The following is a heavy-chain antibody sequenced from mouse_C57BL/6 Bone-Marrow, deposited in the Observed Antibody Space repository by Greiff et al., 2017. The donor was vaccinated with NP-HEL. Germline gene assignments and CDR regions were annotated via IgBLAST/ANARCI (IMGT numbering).Heavy chain of an antibody. J-gene: IGHJ2*01. CDR1: GFTFSSYA. V-gene: IGHV5-4*03. CDR2: ISDGGSYT. Sequence: EVKVVESGGGLVKPGGSLKLSCAASGFTFSSYAMPWVRQTPEKRLEWVATISDGGSYTYYPDNVKGRFTISRDNAKNNLYLQMSHLKSEDTAMYYCASDLTYWGQGTTLTVSS. CDR3: ASDLTY.